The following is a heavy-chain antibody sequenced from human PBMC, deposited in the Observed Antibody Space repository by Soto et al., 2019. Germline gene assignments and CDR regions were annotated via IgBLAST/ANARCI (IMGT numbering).Heavy chain of an antibody. CDR3: ARGRREDVFNI. CDR1: GGAIGSHY. V-gene: IGHV4-59*11. J-gene: IGHJ3*02. D-gene: IGHD1-26*01. Sequence: QVQLQESGPGLVKASETLSLTCIISGGAIGSHYWSWIRQPPGKALAWIGYIYYRGTTRYNPSLKSRLTLSVDTSTNQFSLNLTSVTAADTATYYCARGRREDVFNIWGQGTVVTVSS. CDR2: IYYRGTT.